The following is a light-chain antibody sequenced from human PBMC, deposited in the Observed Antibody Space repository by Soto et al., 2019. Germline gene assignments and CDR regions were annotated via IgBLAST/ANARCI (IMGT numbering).Light chain of an antibody. CDR3: QQYDNSPIT. J-gene: IGKJ5*01. CDR1: QSIRSNY. Sequence: EIVLTQSPGTLSLSPGERATLSCRASQSIRSNYLAWYQQKPGQAPRFLIYGASSRATGIPDRFSGTGSETDFTLTISRLEPEDFAVYYCQQYDNSPITFGQGTRLEIK. CDR2: GAS. V-gene: IGKV3-20*01.